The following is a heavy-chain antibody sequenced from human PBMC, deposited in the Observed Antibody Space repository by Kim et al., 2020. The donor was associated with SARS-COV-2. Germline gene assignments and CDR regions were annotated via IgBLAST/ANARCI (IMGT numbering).Heavy chain of an antibody. Sequence: ASVKVSCKASGYTFTGYYMHWVRQAPGQGLEWMGWINPNSGGTNYAQKFQGRVTMTRDTSISTAYMELSRLRSDDTAVYYCARERGAVVVDAFDIWGQGTMVTVSS. D-gene: IGHD2-21*01. CDR3: ARERGAVVVDAFDI. CDR2: INPNSGGT. CDR1: GYTFTGYY. J-gene: IGHJ3*02. V-gene: IGHV1-2*02.